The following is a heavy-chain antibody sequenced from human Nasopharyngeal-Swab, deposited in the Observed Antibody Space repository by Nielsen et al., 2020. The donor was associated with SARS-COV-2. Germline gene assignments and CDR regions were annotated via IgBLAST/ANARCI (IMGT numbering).Heavy chain of an antibody. CDR2: IYSGGSST. V-gene: IGHV3-23*03. CDR3: AKDPGWGSRSV. J-gene: IGHJ6*02. CDR1: GFTFSSYA. Sequence: GGSLRLSCAASGFTFSSYAMGWVRQAPGKGLEWVSVIYSGGSSTYYADSVKGRFTISRDNSKNTLYLQMNSLRAEDTAVYYCAKDPGWGSRSVWGQGTTVTVSS. D-gene: IGHD6-13*01.